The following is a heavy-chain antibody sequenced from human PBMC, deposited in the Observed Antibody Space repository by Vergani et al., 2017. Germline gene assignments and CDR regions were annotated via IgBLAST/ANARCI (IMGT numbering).Heavy chain of an antibody. D-gene: IGHD3-16*02. Sequence: EVQLVESGGGLVQPGGSLRLSCAASGFTFSSYAMSWVRQAPGKGLEWVSAISGSGGSTYYADSVKGRFTISRDNSKNTLYLQMNSLRAEDTAVYYCAKPLGFGGVIVLDAFDIWGKGTMVTVSS. CDR2: ISGSGGST. V-gene: IGHV3-23*04. CDR1: GFTFSSYA. CDR3: AKPLGFGGVIVLDAFDI. J-gene: IGHJ3*02.